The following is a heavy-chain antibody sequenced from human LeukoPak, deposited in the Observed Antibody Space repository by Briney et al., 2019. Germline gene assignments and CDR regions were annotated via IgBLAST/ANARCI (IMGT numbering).Heavy chain of an antibody. CDR1: GFTFSNYW. Sequence: PEGSLRLSCAASGFTFSNYWMSWVRQAPGKGLEWVANIKQDGSEKYYVDSLKGRFTISRDNAQNSLYLQMNSLRAEDTAVYYCARDRSYGSGSGAYDYWGQGTLVTLSS. J-gene: IGHJ4*02. CDR2: IKQDGSEK. D-gene: IGHD3-10*01. CDR3: ARDRSYGSGSGAYDY. V-gene: IGHV3-7*01.